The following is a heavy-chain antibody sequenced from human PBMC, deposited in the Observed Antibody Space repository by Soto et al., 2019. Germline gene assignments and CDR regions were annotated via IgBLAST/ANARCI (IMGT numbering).Heavy chain of an antibody. Sequence: GESLKISCKGSGYSFTSYWISWVRQMPGKGLEWMGRIDPSDSYTNYSPSFQGHVTISADKSISTAYLQWSSLKASDTAMYYCARRVAAAGKHLYYYYGMDVWGQGTTVTVSS. V-gene: IGHV5-10-1*01. CDR3: ARRVAAAGKHLYYYYGMDV. J-gene: IGHJ6*02. CDR2: IDPSDSYT. CDR1: GYSFTSYW. D-gene: IGHD6-13*01.